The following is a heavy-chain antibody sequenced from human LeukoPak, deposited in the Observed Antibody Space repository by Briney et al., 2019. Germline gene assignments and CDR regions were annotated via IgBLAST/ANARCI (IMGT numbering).Heavy chain of an antibody. CDR3: ARGFYGAGSHFDY. V-gene: IGHV4-30-2*01. Sequence: SETLSLTCAVSGGSISSGDFPWSWIRQPPGKGLEWIGYIFHTGHTSYNPSLKSRVTISVDMSKNQLSLRLTSVTAADTAVYYRARGFYGAGSHFDYWGQGTLVTVSS. CDR2: IFHTGHT. D-gene: IGHD3-10*01. CDR1: GGSISSGDFP. J-gene: IGHJ4*02.